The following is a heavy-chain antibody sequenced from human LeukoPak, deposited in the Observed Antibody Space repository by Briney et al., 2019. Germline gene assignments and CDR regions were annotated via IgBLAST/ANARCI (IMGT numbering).Heavy chain of an antibody. J-gene: IGHJ4*02. CDR3: ARGGMGSGSHFDY. V-gene: IGHV4-4*02. CDR2: IYHSGST. D-gene: IGHD3-10*01. CDR1: GGSISSSNW. Sequence: SETLSLTCAVSGGSISSSNWWSWVRQPPGKGLEWIGEIYHSGSTNYNPSLKSRVTISVDKSKNQFSLKLSSVTAADTAVYYCARGGMGSGSHFDYWGQGTLVTVSS.